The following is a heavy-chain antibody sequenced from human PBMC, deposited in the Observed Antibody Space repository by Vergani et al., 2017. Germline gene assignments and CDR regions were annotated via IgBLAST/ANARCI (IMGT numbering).Heavy chain of an antibody. V-gene: IGHV4-39*01. CDR3: ARHSTVEWLVKLGWFDP. CDR1: GASIRSSNYY. Sequence: QLQLQESGPGLVKPSATLSLTCSVSGASIRSSNYYWGWLRQPPGKGLEWIAGIYYSGSTYYNPSLKSRVTISVDTSKNQFSLKLSSVTAADTAVYFCARHSTVEWLVKLGWFDPWGQGILVTVSS. D-gene: IGHD6-19*01. CDR2: IYYSGST. J-gene: IGHJ5*02.